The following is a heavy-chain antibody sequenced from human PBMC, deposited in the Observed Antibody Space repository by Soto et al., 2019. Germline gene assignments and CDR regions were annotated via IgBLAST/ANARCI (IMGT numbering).Heavy chain of an antibody. Sequence: QVQVQQWGAGLLKPSETLSLTCAVYGGSFNPYYWSWVRQPPGKGLEWIAEIQQGGGTYYNPSLKSRIAISLDTSKSQFSLNLNSVNHAETAVYYCAIGQGGTNYWGQGSLVIVSS. J-gene: IGHJ4*02. CDR1: GGSFNPYY. V-gene: IGHV4-34*02. D-gene: IGHD3-16*01. CDR2: IQQGGGT. CDR3: AIGQGGTNY.